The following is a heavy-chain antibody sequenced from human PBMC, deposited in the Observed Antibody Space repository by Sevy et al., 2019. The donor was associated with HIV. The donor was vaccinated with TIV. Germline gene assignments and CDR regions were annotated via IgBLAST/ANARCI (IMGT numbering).Heavy chain of an antibody. Sequence: GGSLRLSCAASGFTFSNYWMTWVRQAPGKGLEWVANIKRDGRERYYLASVKGRFTISRDNAKKSLYLQMNSLTAEDTAVYYCARDCNSASCLWGLDVWGQGTTVTVSS. CDR3: ARDCNSASCLWGLDV. J-gene: IGHJ6*02. D-gene: IGHD1-26*01. CDR2: IKRDGRER. CDR1: GFTFSNYW. V-gene: IGHV3-7*03.